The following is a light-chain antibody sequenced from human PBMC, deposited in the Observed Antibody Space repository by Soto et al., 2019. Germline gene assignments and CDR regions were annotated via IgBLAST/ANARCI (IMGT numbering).Light chain of an antibody. CDR3: QQYNNWPWT. CDR1: QSVSSSY. Sequence: PGTISLTQHARTSLXRKTSQSVSSSYLAWYQQKPGQAPRLLIYGASTRATGIPARFSGSGSGTEFTLTISSLQSEDFAVYYCQQYNNWPWTSGQGTKVDI. J-gene: IGKJ1*01. V-gene: IGKV3-15*01. CDR2: GAS.